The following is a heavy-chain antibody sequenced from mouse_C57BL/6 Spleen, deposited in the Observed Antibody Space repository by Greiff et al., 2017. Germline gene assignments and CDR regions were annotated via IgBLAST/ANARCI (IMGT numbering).Heavy chain of an antibody. CDR2: LDPNSGGT. J-gene: IGHJ3*01. CDR1: GYTFTSYW. D-gene: IGHD2-5*01. CDR3: ARGGDSNPFAY. Sequence: QFQLQHPGAELVQPGASVTLSCKASGYTFTSYWMHWVKQRPGRGLEWIGRLDPNSGGTKYNEKFKSKATLTVDTPSRTAYMQLSSLTSEDSAVYYCARGGDSNPFAYWGQGTLVTVSA. V-gene: IGHV1-72*01.